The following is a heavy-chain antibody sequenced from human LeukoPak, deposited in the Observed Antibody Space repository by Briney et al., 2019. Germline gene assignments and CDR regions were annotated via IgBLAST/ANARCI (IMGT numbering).Heavy chain of an antibody. CDR3: ARVADYYDSSGYADY. V-gene: IGHV3-21*01. J-gene: IGHJ4*02. CDR2: ISSSSSYI. Sequence: GGSLRLSCAASGFTFSSYSMNWVRQAPGKGLEWVSSISSSSSYIYYADSMKGRFTISRDNAKNSLYLQTNSLRAEDTAVYYCARVADYYDSSGYADYWGQGTLVTVSS. CDR1: GFTFSSYS. D-gene: IGHD3-22*01.